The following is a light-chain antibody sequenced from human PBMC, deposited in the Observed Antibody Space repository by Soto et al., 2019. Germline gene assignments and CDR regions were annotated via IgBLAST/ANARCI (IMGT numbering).Light chain of an antibody. CDR3: MQATQPYT. CDR2: MIS. Sequence: DFVMTQTPLSSPVTLGQPASISCRSSQSLVHSDGNTYLSWLHQRPGQPPRLLIYMISIRFSGVPDRFSGSGAGTDFTLKISRVEAEDVRVYYCMQATQPYTFGQGTKLEIK. J-gene: IGKJ2*01. V-gene: IGKV2-24*01. CDR1: QSLVHSDGNTY.